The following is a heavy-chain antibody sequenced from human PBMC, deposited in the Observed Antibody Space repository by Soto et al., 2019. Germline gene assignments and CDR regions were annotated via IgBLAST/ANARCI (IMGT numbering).Heavy chain of an antibody. J-gene: IGHJ4*02. CDR2: ISGSGGST. CDR3: AKTDEKRITIFGVVIDY. V-gene: IGHV3-23*01. CDR1: GFTFSSYS. D-gene: IGHD3-3*01. Sequence: PGGSLRLSCAASGFTFSSYSMNWVRQAPGKGLEWVSAISGSGGSTYYADSVKGRFTISRDNSKNTLYLQMNSLRAEDTAVYYCAKTDEKRITIFGVVIDYWGQGTLVTVSS.